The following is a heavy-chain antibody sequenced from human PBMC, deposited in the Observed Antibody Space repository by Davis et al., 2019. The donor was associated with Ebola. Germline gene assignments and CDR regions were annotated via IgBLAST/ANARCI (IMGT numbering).Heavy chain of an antibody. CDR1: GYTFTSYA. CDR2: INAGNGNT. CDR3: ARETGDGGGMDV. D-gene: IGHD7-27*01. Sequence: AASVKVSCKASGYTFTSYAMNWVRQAPGQRLEWMGWINAGNGNTKYSQKFQGRVTITRDTSSSTAYMELSSLRSEDTAVYYCARETGDGGGMDVWGKGTTVTVSS. V-gene: IGHV1-3*01. J-gene: IGHJ6*04.